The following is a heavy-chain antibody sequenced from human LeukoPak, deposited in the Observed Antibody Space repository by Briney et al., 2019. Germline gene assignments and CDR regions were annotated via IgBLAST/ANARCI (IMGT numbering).Heavy chain of an antibody. CDR2: IRSKAHSYAT. J-gene: IGHJ6*02. CDR3: TRLPGMDV. Sequence: PGGSLRLSCAASGFTFSGSGLTFSGSAMHWVRQASGKGLERVGRIRSKAHSYATTYAASVKGRFTISRDDSKNTAYLQMNSLKTEDTAVYYCTRLPGMDVWGQGTTVTVSS. CDR1: GFTFSGSGLTFSGSA. V-gene: IGHV3-73*01.